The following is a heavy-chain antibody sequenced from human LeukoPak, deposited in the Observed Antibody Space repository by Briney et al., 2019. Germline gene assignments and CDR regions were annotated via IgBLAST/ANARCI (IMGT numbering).Heavy chain of an antibody. V-gene: IGHV3-30*14. CDR3: AKTGNPATGDY. CDR1: GFTFSSYA. J-gene: IGHJ4*02. Sequence: GGSLRLSCAASGFTFSSYAMHWVRQAPGKGLEWVAVISYDGSNKYYADSVKGRFTISRDNSKNTLYLQVNSLRAEDTAVYYCAKTGNPATGDYWGQGTLVTVSS. CDR2: ISYDGSNK. D-gene: IGHD1-1*01.